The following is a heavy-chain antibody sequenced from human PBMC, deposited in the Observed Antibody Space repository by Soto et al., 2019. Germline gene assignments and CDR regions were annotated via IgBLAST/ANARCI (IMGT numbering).Heavy chain of an antibody. V-gene: IGHV4-59*01. Sequence: SETLSLTCTVSGGSISSYYWSWIRQPPGKGLEWIGYIYYSGSTNYNPSLKSRVTISVDTSKNQFSLKLSSVTAADTAVYYCARAPLGQTAMPTYYYYYYYMDVWGKGTTVTVSS. J-gene: IGHJ6*03. CDR3: ARAPLGQTAMPTYYYYYYYMDV. D-gene: IGHD5-18*01. CDR1: GGSISSYY. CDR2: IYYSGST.